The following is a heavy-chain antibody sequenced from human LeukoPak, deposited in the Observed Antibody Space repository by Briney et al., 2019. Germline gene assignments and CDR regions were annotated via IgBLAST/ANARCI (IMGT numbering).Heavy chain of an antibody. J-gene: IGHJ6*02. CDR1: GFTFSSYS. CDR2: ISSSSSYI. V-gene: IGHV3-21*01. CDR3: ARDIYDFWSGYYYYGMDV. D-gene: IGHD3-3*01. Sequence: GGSLRLSCAASGFTFSSYSMNWVRQAPGKGLEWVSSISSSSSYIYYADSVKGRFTISRDNAKNSLYLQMNSLRAEDTAVYYCARDIYDFWSGYYYYGMDVWGQGTTVTVSS.